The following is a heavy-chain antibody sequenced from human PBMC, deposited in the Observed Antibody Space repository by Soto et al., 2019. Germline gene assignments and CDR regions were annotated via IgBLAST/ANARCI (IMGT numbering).Heavy chain of an antibody. Sequence: QVQLVQSGAEVKKPGSSVKVSCKASGGTFSSYAISWVRQAPGQGLEWMGGIIPIFGTANYAQKFQGRVTITADEATSTAYMELSSLRPEDTAVYYCAREALGYCSSTSCYGYDPWGQGTLVTVSS. CDR1: GGTFSSYA. D-gene: IGHD2-2*01. CDR3: AREALGYCSSTSCYGYDP. CDR2: IIPIFGTA. J-gene: IGHJ5*02. V-gene: IGHV1-69*01.